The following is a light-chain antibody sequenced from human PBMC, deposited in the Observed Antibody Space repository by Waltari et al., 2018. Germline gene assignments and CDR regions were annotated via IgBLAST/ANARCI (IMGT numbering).Light chain of an antibody. CDR2: KAS. CDR1: QSISSW. V-gene: IGKV1-5*03. CDR3: QQYNSYWT. Sequence: DIQMTQSPSPLSASVGDRVTITCRASQSISSWLAWYQQKPGKAPKILIYKASSLESGVPSRFSGSGSGTEVTLTISSLQPDDFATYYCQQYNSYWTFGQGTKVEIK. J-gene: IGKJ1*01.